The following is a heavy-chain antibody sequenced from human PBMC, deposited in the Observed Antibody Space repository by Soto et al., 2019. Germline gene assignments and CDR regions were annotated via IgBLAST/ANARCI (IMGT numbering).Heavy chain of an antibody. CDR3: TTEKGY. V-gene: IGHV3-15*07. Sequence: ESGGGLVKPGESLRLSCAASGFTFTNACMNWVRQAPGKGLEWVGRIRSKTDGGTPDYAAPVKGRFTISRDDSKNTLYVQMNSLKTEDTAIYYCTTEKGYWGQGTLVTVSS. CDR2: IRSKTDGGTP. CDR1: GFTFTNAC. J-gene: IGHJ4*02.